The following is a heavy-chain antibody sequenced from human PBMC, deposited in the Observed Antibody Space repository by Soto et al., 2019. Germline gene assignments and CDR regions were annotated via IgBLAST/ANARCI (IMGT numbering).Heavy chain of an antibody. V-gene: IGHV3-7*05. CDR3: ARESGGVNAFDV. Sequence: PGGSLRLSCVASEFTFSYWMSWVRQAPGKGLEWVANIDQKGIEKYYLDSVKGRFTISRDNTKNSLYLEMNSLRAEDTAVYYCARESGGVNAFDVWGQGTMVTVSS. J-gene: IGHJ3*01. CDR1: EFTFSYW. CDR2: IDQKGIEK. D-gene: IGHD3-16*01.